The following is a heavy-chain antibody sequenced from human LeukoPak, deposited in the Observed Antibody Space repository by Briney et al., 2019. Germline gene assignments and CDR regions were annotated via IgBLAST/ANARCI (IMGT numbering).Heavy chain of an antibody. CDR3: ARELKSSIAARPSPTPIGY. CDR1: GFTFSSYW. J-gene: IGHJ4*02. V-gene: IGHV3-7*01. CDR2: IKQDGSNK. D-gene: IGHD6-6*01. Sequence: GGSLRLSCAASGFTFSSYWMSWVRQAPGKGLEWVANIKQDGSNKYYADSVKGRFTISRDNAKNSLYLQMNSLRAEDTAVYYCARELKSSIAARPSPTPIGYWGQGTLVTVSS.